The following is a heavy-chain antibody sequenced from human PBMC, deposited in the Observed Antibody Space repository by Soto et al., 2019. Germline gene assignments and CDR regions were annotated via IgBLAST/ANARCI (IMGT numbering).Heavy chain of an antibody. V-gene: IGHV3-66*01. D-gene: IGHD4-17*01. CDR1: GFTVSSNY. Sequence: EVQLVESGGGLVQPGGSLRLSCAASGFTVSSNYMSWVRQAPGKGLEWVSVIYSGGSTYYSDSVKGSFTISRDNSNNTRYLQMNSLRAEDTAVYYCARDPRGYGDYRDDYYGMDVWGQGTTVTVSS. CDR3: ARDPRGYGDYRDDYYGMDV. J-gene: IGHJ6*02. CDR2: IYSGGST.